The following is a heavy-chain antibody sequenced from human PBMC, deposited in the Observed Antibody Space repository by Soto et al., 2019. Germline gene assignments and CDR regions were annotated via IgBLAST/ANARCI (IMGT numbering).Heavy chain of an antibody. Sequence: SETLSLTCAVSGYSISSGYYWGWLRQPPGKGLEWIGSIYHGGSTYYNPSLNSRVTLSIDMTNNHVSLILNSVTAADTAVYYCARGVEAVTLVVTAFDIWGQGTMVTVSS. CDR3: ARGVEAVTLVVTAFDI. D-gene: IGHD3-22*01. CDR1: GYSISSGYY. V-gene: IGHV4-38-2*01. J-gene: IGHJ3*02. CDR2: IYHGGST.